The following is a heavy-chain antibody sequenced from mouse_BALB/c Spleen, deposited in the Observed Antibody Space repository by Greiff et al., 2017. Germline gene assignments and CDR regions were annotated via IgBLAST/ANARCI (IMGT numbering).Heavy chain of an antibody. CDR1: GFDFSRYW. CDR3: AMPYDGYGAY. V-gene: IGHV4-1*02. CDR2: INPDSSTI. Sequence: EVKVEESGGGLVQPGGSLKLSCAASGFDFSRYWMSWVRQAPGKGLEWIGEINPDSSTINYTPSLKDKFIISRDNAKNTLYLQMSKVRSEDTALYYCAMPYDGYGAYWGQGTLVTVGA. D-gene: IGHD2-3*01. J-gene: IGHJ3*01.